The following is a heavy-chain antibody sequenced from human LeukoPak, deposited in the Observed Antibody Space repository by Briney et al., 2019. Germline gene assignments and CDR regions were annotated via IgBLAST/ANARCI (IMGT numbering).Heavy chain of an antibody. CDR2: INSDGSWT. CDR1: GFTFSNFW. V-gene: IGHV3-74*01. CDR3: VSFYETY. Sequence: PGGSLRLSCAASGFTFSNFWMHWVRQAPGKGLVWVSHINSDGSWTSYADSVKGRFTISKDNAKNTVYLQMNNLRAEDTAVYYCVSFYETYWGRGTLVIVSS. J-gene: IGHJ4*02. D-gene: IGHD2-2*01.